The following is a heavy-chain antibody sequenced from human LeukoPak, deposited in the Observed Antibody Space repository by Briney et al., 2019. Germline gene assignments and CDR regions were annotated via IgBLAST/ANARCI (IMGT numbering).Heavy chain of an antibody. CDR1: GGSFSGYY. D-gene: IGHD4-17*01. V-gene: IGHV4-34*01. CDR2: INHSGST. J-gene: IGHJ6*02. Sequence: LETLSLACAVYGGSFSGYYWSWIRQPPGKGLEWIGEINHSGSTNYNPSLKSRVTISVDTSKNQFSLKLSSVTAADTAVYYCARGFYTYGDYYADYYYGMDVWGQGTTVTVSS. CDR3: ARGFYTYGDYYADYYYGMDV.